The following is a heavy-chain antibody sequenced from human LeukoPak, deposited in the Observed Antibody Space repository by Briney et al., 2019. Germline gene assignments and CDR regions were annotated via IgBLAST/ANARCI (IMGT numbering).Heavy chain of an antibody. D-gene: IGHD2/OR15-2a*01. J-gene: IGHJ3*02. V-gene: IGHV1-69*05. CDR3: ARLFPNLDAFDI. CDR1: GGTFSSYA. Sequence: GSSVKVSCKXSGGTFSSYAISWVRQAPGQGLEWMGRIIPIFGTANYAQKFQGRVTITTDESTSTAYMELSSLRSEDTAVYYCARLFPNLDAFDIWGQGTMVAVSS. CDR2: IIPIFGTA.